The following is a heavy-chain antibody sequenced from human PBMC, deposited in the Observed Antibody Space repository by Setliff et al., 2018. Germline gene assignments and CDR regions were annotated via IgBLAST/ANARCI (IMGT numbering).Heavy chain of an antibody. CDR1: GGSISYFY. J-gene: IGHJ5*02. Sequence: PSETLSLTCTVSGGSISYFYWSWIRQPPGKGLEWTGYIYDNDFANYNPSLRSRVSISVDTSKNQFSLKLTSVTAADTAVYYCARGDDFHDGSGYYNPWGQGTLVTVSS. CDR3: ARGDDFHDGSGYYNP. CDR2: IYDNDFA. V-gene: IGHV4-59*01. D-gene: IGHD3-22*01.